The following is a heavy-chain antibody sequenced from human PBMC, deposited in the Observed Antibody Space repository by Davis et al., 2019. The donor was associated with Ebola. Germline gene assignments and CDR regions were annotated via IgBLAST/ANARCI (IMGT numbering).Heavy chain of an antibody. V-gene: IGHV3-66*01. CDR2: IYSGGST. CDR1: GFTVSSNY. CDR3: ASYSSSWYDYYYGMDV. Sequence: GESLKISCAASGFTVSSNYMSWVRQAPGKGLEWVSVIYSGGSTYYADSVKGRFTISRDNSKNTLYLQMNSLRAEDTAVYYCASYSSSWYDYYYGMDVWGQGTTVTVSS. D-gene: IGHD6-13*01. J-gene: IGHJ6*02.